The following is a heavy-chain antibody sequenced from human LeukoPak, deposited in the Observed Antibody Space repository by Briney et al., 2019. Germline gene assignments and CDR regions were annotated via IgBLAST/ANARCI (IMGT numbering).Heavy chain of an antibody. Sequence: GGSLRLSWAASGFTFSSYVMAWVRQAPGKGRGWGSGISGSSGSTYYADSVRGRFTVSRDNSKKMLFLHFNSLRVEDTAVYPCAKLRRWGSAPDAFDMWGQGTMVTVSS. CDR3: AKLRRWGSAPDAFDM. J-gene: IGHJ3*02. V-gene: IGHV3-23*01. CDR2: ISGSSGST. CDR1: GFTFSSYV. D-gene: IGHD7-27*01.